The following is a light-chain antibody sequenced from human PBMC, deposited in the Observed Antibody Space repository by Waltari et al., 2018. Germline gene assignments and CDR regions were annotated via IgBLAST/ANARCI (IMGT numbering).Light chain of an antibody. V-gene: IGKV1-5*03. CDR2: KAS. CDR1: QDINTW. CDR3: QQYESYWT. Sequence: DIHMTQSPSPLSASIGDTVTITCRASQDINTWLAWYQQRPGKAPNLLIYKASYLESGVPSRFSGSGSGTEFTLTISSLQPDDFATYFCQQYESYWTFGQGTKVEMK. J-gene: IGKJ1*01.